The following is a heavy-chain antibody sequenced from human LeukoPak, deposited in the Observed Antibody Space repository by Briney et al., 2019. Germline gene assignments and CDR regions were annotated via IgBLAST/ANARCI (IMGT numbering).Heavy chain of an antibody. CDR3: AKMASDSSGYPY. V-gene: IGHV3-23*01. CDR1: GFTFSSYA. CDR2: ISGSGVIT. J-gene: IGHJ4*02. D-gene: IGHD3-22*01. Sequence: GGSLRLSCAASGFTFSSYAMSWVRQAPGKGLEWVSAISGSGVITYYAESVKGRFTISRDNSKNTLFLQMNSLGAEDTAVYYCAKMASDSSGYPYWGQGTLVTVSS.